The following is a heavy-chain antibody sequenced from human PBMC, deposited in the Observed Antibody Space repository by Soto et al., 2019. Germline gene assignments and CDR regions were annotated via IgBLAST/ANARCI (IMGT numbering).Heavy chain of an antibody. V-gene: IGHV3-23*01. CDR3: VKHAEYQLVSWFDP. J-gene: IGHJ5*02. CDR1: GFSFSTYA. Sequence: GSLRLSCAASGFSFSTYAMSWVRQAPGKGLEWVSGISAGGSSPFTADSVKGRVIISRDNSKNTLYLQMNSLTVEDTAVYYCVKHAEYQLVSWFDPWGQGTLVTVSS. CDR2: ISAGGSSP. D-gene: IGHD6-6*01.